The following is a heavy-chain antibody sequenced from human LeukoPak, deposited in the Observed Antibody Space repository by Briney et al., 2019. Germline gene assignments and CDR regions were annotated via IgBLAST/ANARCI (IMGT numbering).Heavy chain of an antibody. CDR2: ISSSSSYI. V-gene: IGHV3-21*01. J-gene: IGHJ4*02. CDR3: AREGYYDSSGYTAYFDY. CDR1: GFTFSSYS. Sequence: TGGSLRLSCAASGFTFSSYSMNWVRQAPGKGLEWVSSISSSSSYIYYADSVKGRFTISRDNSKNTLYLQMNSLRAEDTAVYYCAREGYYDSSGYTAYFDYWGQGTLVTVSS. D-gene: IGHD3-22*01.